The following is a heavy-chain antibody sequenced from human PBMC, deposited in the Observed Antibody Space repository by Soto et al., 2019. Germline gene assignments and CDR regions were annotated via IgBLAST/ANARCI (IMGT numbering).Heavy chain of an antibody. CDR1: GYTFPSYG. V-gene: IGHV1-18*04. Sequence: ASVKVFCKASGYTFPSYGISWVRQAPGQGLEWMGWISAYNGNTNYAQKLQGRVTMTTDKSTSTAYMELRSLRPDDTSVYYCARDLGPITIFRVFHNWFDPWGQGTLVTVSS. J-gene: IGHJ5*02. D-gene: IGHD3-3*01. CDR3: ARDLGPITIFRVFHNWFDP. CDR2: ISAYNGNT.